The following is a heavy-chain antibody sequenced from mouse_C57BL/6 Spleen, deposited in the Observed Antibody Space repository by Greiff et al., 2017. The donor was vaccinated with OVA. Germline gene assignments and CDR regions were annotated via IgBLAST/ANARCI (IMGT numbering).Heavy chain of an antibody. CDR1: GYSITSGYY. J-gene: IGHJ2*01. D-gene: IGHD3-3*01. CDR2: ISYDGSN. V-gene: IGHV3-6*01. Sequence: DVKLQESGPGLVKPSQSLSLTCSVTGYSITSGYYWNWIRQFPGNKLEWMGYISYDGSNNYNPSLKNRISITRDTSKNQFFLKLNSVTTEDTATYYCARGDSYCDYWGQGTTLTVSS. CDR3: ARGDSYCDY.